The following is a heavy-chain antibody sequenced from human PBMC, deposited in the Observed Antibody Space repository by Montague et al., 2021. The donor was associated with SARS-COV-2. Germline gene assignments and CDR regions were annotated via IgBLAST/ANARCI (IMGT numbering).Heavy chain of an antibody. CDR1: GDSVARNRVR. J-gene: IGHJ4*02. D-gene: IGHD3-10*01. V-gene: IGHV6-1*01. Sequence: CAISGDSVARNRVRWNWIRQSPSRGIEWLGRTYYRSKWSNEYALSVKSRITITPDTSKNQLSLQLTSVTPEDTAVYYCTRAVWGVQDHWGQGSLVTVSS. CDR3: TRAVWGVQDH. CDR2: TYYRSKWSN.